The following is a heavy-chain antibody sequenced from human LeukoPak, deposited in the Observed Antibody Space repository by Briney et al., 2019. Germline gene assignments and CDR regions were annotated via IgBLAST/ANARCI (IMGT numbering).Heavy chain of an antibody. Sequence: GRSLRLSCAASGFTFDDYAMHWVRQAPGKGLEWVSGISWNSGSIGYADSVKGRFTISRDNAKNSLYLQMNSLRAEDTAVYYCARDRSPGIWGQGTMVTVSS. V-gene: IGHV3-9*01. CDR2: ISWNSGSI. CDR3: ARDRSPGI. CDR1: GFTFDDYA. D-gene: IGHD1-14*01. J-gene: IGHJ3*02.